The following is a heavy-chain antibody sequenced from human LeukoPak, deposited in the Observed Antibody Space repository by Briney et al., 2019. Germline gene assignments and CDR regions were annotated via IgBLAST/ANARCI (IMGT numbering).Heavy chain of an antibody. CDR2: ISYDGSNK. D-gene: IGHD1-26*01. Sequence: GGSLRLSCAASGFTFSSYAMHWVRQAPGKGLEWVAVISYDGSNKYYADSVKGRFTISRDNSKNTLYLQMNSLRAEDTAAYYCARDHRGSYSNYYFDYWGQGTLVTVSS. V-gene: IGHV3-30-3*01. CDR1: GFTFSSYA. J-gene: IGHJ4*02. CDR3: ARDHRGSYSNYYFDY.